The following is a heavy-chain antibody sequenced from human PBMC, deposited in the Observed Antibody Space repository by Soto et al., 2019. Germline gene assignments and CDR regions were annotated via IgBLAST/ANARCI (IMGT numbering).Heavy chain of an antibody. V-gene: IGHV1-69*13. CDR3: ARIDSSGYYAWFDP. CDR1: GGTFSSYA. D-gene: IGHD3-22*01. Sequence: ASVKVSCKASGGTFSSYAISWVRQAPGQGLEWMGGIIPIFGTANYAQKFQGRVTITADESTSTAYMELSSLRSEDTAVYYCARIDSSGYYAWFDPWGQGTLVTVSS. CDR2: IIPIFGTA. J-gene: IGHJ5*02.